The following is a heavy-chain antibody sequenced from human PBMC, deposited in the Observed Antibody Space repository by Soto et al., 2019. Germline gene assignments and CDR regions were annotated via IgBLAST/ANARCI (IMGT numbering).Heavy chain of an antibody. D-gene: IGHD5-12*01. J-gene: IGHJ5*02. CDR2: INSDGSST. CDR3: ARDIWLPRTDP. V-gene: IGHV3-74*01. CDR1: GFTFSSYC. Sequence: LILSCAASGFTFSSYCMHWVRQAPGKGLVWVSRINSDGSSTSYADSVKGRFTISRDNAKNTLYLQMNSLRAEDTAVYYCARDIWLPRTDPWGQGTLVTVSS.